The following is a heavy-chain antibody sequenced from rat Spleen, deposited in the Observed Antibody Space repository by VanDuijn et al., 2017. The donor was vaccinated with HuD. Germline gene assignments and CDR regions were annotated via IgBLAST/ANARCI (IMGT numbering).Heavy chain of an antibody. D-gene: IGHD3-3*01. CDR2: MRYNGDT. CDR3: TREGFSATFFDY. Sequence: QVQLKESGPGLVQPSQTLSLTCTVSGFSLTSYSVQWVRQPPGKGLEWMGRMRYNGDTSFNSGLRSRLSISRDTSENQVFLKMDSLQADDTAIYFCTREGFSATFFDYWGQGVMVTVSS. J-gene: IGHJ2*01. V-gene: IGHV2-63*01. CDR1: GFSLTSYS.